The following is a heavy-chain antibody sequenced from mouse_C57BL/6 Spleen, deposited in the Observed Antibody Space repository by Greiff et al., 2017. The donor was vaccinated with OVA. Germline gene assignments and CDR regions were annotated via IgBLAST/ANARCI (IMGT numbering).Heavy chain of an antibody. J-gene: IGHJ3*01. D-gene: IGHD3-2*02. CDR2: IHPNSGST. CDR3: ARETAQATRFAY. Sequence: QVQLKQSGAELVKPWASVKLSCKASGYTFTSYWMHWVKQRPGQGLEWIGMIHPNSGSTNYNEKFKSKATLTVDKSSSTAYMQLSSLTSEDSAVYYCARETAQATRFAYWGQGTLVTVSA. V-gene: IGHV1-64*01. CDR1: GYTFTSYW.